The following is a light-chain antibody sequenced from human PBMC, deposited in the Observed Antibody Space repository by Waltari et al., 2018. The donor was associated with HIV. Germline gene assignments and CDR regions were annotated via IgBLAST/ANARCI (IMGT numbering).Light chain of an antibody. V-gene: IGLV1-47*01. CDR3: ATWDGRLSGVV. CDR2: RNN. CDR1: SSNIGSNY. Sequence: QSVLTQPPSASGTPGQRVTISCSGSSSNIGSNYVYWDQQLPGTTPNLLIYRNNQRPAGAADRFSGSKSGNSGCLAISGLRSEDEADYYCATWDGRLSGVVVGGGTKLTVL. J-gene: IGLJ2*01.